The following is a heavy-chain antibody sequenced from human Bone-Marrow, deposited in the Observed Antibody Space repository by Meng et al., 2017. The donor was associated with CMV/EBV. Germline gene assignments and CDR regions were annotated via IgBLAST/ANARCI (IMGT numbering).Heavy chain of an antibody. J-gene: IGHJ6*02. Sequence: SGSTLVYPTQTLTLTCTFSGFSLSTSGMCVTWVRQPPGKALEWLALIDWDDDKSYSTSLKTRLTISKGTSINQVVLTTTNMDPVDTGTYYCAQITSCFSYYYYGMDVWGQGTTVTVSS. CDR2: IDWDDDK. V-gene: IGHV2-70*12. D-gene: IGHD2-2*01. CDR1: GFSLSTSGMC. CDR3: AQITSCFSYYYYGMDV.